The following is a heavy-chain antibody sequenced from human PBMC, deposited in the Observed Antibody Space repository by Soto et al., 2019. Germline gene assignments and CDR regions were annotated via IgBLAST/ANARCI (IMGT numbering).Heavy chain of an antibody. Sequence: QVQLVQSGAEVKKPGASVKISCKASGYTFTSYYMHWVRQAPGQGLEWMGIINPSGGSTNYAQKRQGRVAMTRDTSTITVYMELNSPRSEDTAVYYCARPPYPGCINAVCYPLDYWGQGTLVTVSS. V-gene: IGHV1-46*01. D-gene: IGHD2-8*01. CDR2: INPSGGST. CDR3: ARPPYPGCINAVCYPLDY. J-gene: IGHJ4*02. CDR1: GYTFTSYY.